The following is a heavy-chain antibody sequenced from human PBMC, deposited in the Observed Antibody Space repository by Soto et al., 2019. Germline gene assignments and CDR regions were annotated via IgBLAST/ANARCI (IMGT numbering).Heavy chain of an antibody. CDR1: GFTFSSYA. CDR3: ANSEKRGSKGYFDY. Sequence: GGSLRLSCAASGFTFSSYAMSWVRQAPGKGLEWVSAISGSGGSTYYADSVKGRCTISRDNSKNTLYLQMNSLRAEDTAVYYCANSEKRGSKGYFDYWGQGTLVTVSS. J-gene: IGHJ4*02. CDR2: ISGSGGST. V-gene: IGHV3-23*01. D-gene: IGHD3-10*01.